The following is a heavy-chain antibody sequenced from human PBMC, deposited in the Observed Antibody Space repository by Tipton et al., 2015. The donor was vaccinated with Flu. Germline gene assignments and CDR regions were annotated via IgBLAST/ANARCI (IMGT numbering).Heavy chain of an antibody. D-gene: IGHD1-1*01. V-gene: IGHV4-34*01. Sequence: TLSLTCAVYGGSFSGYYWSWIRQPPGKGLEWIGEINHSGSTNYNPPLKSRVTISVDTSKNQFPLKLSSVTAADTAVYYCARAAGYWNFLVYGGQGTLVTVSS. J-gene: IGHJ4*02. CDR2: INHSGST. CDR1: GGSFSGYY. CDR3: ARAAGYWNFLVY.